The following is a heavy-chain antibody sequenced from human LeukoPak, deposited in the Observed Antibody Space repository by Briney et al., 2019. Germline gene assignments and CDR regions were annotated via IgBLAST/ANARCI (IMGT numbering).Heavy chain of an antibody. CDR2: ISGSGGST. CDR1: GFTFSSYA. Sequence: PGGSLRLSCAASGFTFSSYAMSWVRQAPGKGLELVSAISGSGGSTSYADSVKGRFTISRDNSKNTLYLQMNSLRAEDTAVYYCAKENNRLWFGEPMGYWGQGTLVTVSS. J-gene: IGHJ4*02. V-gene: IGHV3-23*01. CDR3: AKENNRLWFGEPMGY. D-gene: IGHD3-10*01.